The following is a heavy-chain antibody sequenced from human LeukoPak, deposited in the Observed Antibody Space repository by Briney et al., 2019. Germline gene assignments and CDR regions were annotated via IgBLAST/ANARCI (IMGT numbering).Heavy chain of an antibody. CDR3: ARTTKKNNWFDP. CDR2: IVVGSGNT. J-gene: IGHJ5*02. Sequence: ASVKVSCKASGFTFTSSAVQWVRQARGQRLEWIGWIVVGSGNTNYAQKFQERVTITRDMSTSTAYMELSSLRSEDTAVYYCARTTKKNNWFDPWGQGTLVTVSS. D-gene: IGHD1-1*01. CDR1: GFTFTSSA. V-gene: IGHV1-58*01.